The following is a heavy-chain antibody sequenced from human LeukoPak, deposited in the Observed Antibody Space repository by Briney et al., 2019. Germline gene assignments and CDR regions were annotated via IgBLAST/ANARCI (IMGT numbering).Heavy chain of an antibody. J-gene: IGHJ2*01. CDR2: IRNKANSYSI. CDR1: GFTFSHYY. V-gene: IGHV3-72*01. CDR3: VRVMLGSSKFFDL. Sequence: GGSLRLSCAGSGFTFSHYYIDWVRQAPGKGLEGVARIRNKANSYSIEYAASVKGRFTISRDDSKNSVYLQMNSLKSEDTADYYCVRVMLGSSKFFDLWGRGTLVTVSS. D-gene: IGHD1-26*01.